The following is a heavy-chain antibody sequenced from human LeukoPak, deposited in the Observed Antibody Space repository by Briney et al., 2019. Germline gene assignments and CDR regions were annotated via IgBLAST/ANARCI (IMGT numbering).Heavy chain of an antibody. Sequence: GGSLRLSCAASGFTVSSNYMSWVRQAPGKGLEWVSVIYSGGSTYYADSVKGRFTISRDNSKNTLYLQMNSLRAEDSAVYFCARDKLGSGYSSDFDYWGQGTLVTVSS. CDR3: ARDKLGSGYSSDFDY. D-gene: IGHD6-19*01. J-gene: IGHJ4*02. V-gene: IGHV3-53*05. CDR2: IYSGGST. CDR1: GFTVSSNY.